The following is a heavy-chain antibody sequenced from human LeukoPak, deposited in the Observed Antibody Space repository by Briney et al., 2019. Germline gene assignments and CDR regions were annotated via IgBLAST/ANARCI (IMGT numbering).Heavy chain of an antibody. CDR1: GLTFKKHD. J-gene: IGHJ1*01. CDR2: ISRSGAHS. CDR3: ARGSLGPAY. Sequence: PGGSLRLSCGVSGLTFKKHDMRWFRQPPGKGLEWVSSISRSGAHSHYATSVRGRFIISRGNSNDTLFLQMTGLDVADTAIYYCARGSLGPAYWGRGTVVAVSS. D-gene: IGHD3-10*01. V-gene: IGHV3-20*04.